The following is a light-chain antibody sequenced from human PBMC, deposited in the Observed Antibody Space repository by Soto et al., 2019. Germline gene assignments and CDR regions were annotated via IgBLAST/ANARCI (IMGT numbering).Light chain of an antibody. J-gene: IGLJ3*02. CDR1: SSDVGGYNY. Sequence: QSALTQPPSASGSPGQSVTISCTGTSSDVGGYNYVSWYQQHPGKAPKLMIYEVSKRPSGVPDRFSGSKSGNTASLTVSVLQAEDEAAYYCSSYAGSNNLVFGGGTKRTVL. CDR3: SSYAGSNNLV. CDR2: EVS. V-gene: IGLV2-8*01.